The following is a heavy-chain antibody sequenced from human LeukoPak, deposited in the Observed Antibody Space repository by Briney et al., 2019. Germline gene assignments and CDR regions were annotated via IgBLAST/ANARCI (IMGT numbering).Heavy chain of an antibody. CDR1: GYTFNSHG. J-gene: IGHJ3*01. V-gene: IGHV1-18*01. CDR2: ISVYNGHA. Sequence: GASVKVSCKASGYTFNSHGISWVRQAPGQGLEWMGWISVYNGHANYAQKLQDRVTMTTETSTSTAYMELRSLRSDDTAVYYCARAGQWELPRSAFDLWGQGTMVTASS. D-gene: IGHD1-26*01. CDR3: ARAGQWELPRSAFDL.